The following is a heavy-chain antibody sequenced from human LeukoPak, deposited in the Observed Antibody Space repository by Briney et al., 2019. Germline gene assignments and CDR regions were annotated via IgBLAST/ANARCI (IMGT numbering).Heavy chain of an antibody. V-gene: IGHV4-59*01. Sequence: SETLSPTWTVSGGSITSYYWGWIRHPPGEGLGWIGYIYYSGGTNYNPSLKGRVTISGDTPQNQFSLRLRAVTAADTPVYSCAGARVGQQLVGRKNNYYYMDVWGKGTTVTISS. CDR2: IYYSGGT. D-gene: IGHD6-13*01. J-gene: IGHJ6*03. CDR1: GGSITSYY. CDR3: AGARVGQQLVGRKNNYYYMDV.